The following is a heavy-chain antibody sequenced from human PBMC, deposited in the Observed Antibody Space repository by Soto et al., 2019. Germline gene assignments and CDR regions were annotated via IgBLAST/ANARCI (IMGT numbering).Heavy chain of an antibody. CDR1: GSTFSDFY. V-gene: IGHV3-11*01. Sequence: SLRLSCAASGSTFSDFYMSWIRQAPGKGLEWVSYISGSGGTIYYADSVKGRFTISRDNAKNSLYLHMTSLRAEDTAIYYYAREMVIVATNYYYYGMDVWGQGTTVTVSS. CDR2: ISGSGGTI. CDR3: AREMVIVATNYYYYGMDV. D-gene: IGHD2-15*01. J-gene: IGHJ6*02.